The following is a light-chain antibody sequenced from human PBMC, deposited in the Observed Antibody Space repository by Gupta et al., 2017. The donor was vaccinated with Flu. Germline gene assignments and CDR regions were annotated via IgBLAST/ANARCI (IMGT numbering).Light chain of an antibody. Sequence: IVMTHSPDTLSVSPGERATLSCRASQSVSSNLAWYQHKPGLAPRLLIYGASTRATGIADRFSGSGSGTEFTLTISSLQSEDFAVYYCQQYDDWPPITFGQGTRLEIK. CDR1: QSVSSN. V-gene: IGKV3-15*01. CDR3: QQYDDWPPIT. J-gene: IGKJ5*01. CDR2: GAS.